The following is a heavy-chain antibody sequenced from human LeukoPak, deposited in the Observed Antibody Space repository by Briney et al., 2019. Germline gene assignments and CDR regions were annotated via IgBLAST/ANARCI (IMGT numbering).Heavy chain of an antibody. J-gene: IGHJ4*02. CDR2: IYSGGAI. CDR1: GFAVGSNY. D-gene: IGHD1-14*01. Sequence: PGGSLRLSCVASGFAVGSNYMSWVRQAPGKGLEWVSLIYSGGAIRYADSVMGRFTISRDSSKNTLFLQMNDLTVEDTARYYCARRPGNWGQGILVTVSS. V-gene: IGHV3-53*01. CDR3: ARRPGN.